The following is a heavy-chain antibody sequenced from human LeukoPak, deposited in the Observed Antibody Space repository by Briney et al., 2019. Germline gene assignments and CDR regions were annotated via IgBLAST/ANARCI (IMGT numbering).Heavy chain of an antibody. D-gene: IGHD1-14*01. CDR1: GFTVITND. V-gene: IGHV3-53*01. J-gene: IGHJ4*02. Sequence: GGSLRLSCAASGFTVITNDMTWVRQAPGKGLEWVSVLYSDGNTKYADSVQGRFTISRDNPNNTLYLEMNSLSPDDTAVYYCARGVEPLAANTLAYWGQGTLVTVSS. CDR3: ARGVEPLAANTLAY. CDR2: LYSDGNT.